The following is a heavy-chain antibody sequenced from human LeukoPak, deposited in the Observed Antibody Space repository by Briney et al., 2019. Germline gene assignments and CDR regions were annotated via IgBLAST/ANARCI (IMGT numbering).Heavy chain of an antibody. CDR2: MNPNSGNT. CDR3: ARGSPDFWSFLGGNVAFDI. CDR1: GYTFTSYD. D-gene: IGHD3-3*01. Sequence: ASVRVSCKASGYTFTSYDINWVRQASGQGLEWMGWMNPNSGNTGYAQKFQGRVTMTRNTSISTAYMELSSLRSEDTAVYYCARGSPDFWSFLGGNVAFDIWGQGTMVTVSS. J-gene: IGHJ3*02. V-gene: IGHV1-8*01.